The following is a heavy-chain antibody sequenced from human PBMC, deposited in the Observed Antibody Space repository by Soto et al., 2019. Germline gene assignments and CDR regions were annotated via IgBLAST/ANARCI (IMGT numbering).Heavy chain of an antibody. V-gene: IGHV5-51*01. CDR2: IYPGDSDV. CDR3: ARQWGSYTYLDY. D-gene: IGHD1-26*01. J-gene: IGHJ4*02. Sequence: GESLKISCKGSGYSFTSYWIAWVGQMPGQGLEWMGIIYPGDSDVTYSPSFQGQVTISADKSINTAYLQWSSLKASDTAMYYCARQWGSYTYLDYWGQGTLVTVSS. CDR1: GYSFTSYW.